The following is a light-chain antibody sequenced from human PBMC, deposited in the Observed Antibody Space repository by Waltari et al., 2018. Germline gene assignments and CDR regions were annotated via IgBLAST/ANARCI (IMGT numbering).Light chain of an antibody. CDR2: QDR. Sequence: SYELTQPPSVSVSPGQTASITCSGAKLGDKYACWYQQKPGQSPVVVIHQDRKRPSGIPERFSGSRSRNTATLTISGTQAMDEADYYCQAWDSSTYVVFGGGTKLTVL. CDR3: QAWDSSTYVV. CDR1: KLGDKY. J-gene: IGLJ2*01. V-gene: IGLV3-1*01.